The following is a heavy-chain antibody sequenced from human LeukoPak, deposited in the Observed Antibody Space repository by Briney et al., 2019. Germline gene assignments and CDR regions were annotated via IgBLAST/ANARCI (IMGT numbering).Heavy chain of an antibody. Sequence: GGSLRLSCAASGFTFSSYAMHWVRQAPGKGLEWVAVISYDGSNKYYADSVKGRFTISRDNSKNTLYLQMNSLRAEDTAVYYCAKTRSRNMITFGGVENWFDPWGQGTLVTVSS. V-gene: IGHV3-30*04. CDR3: AKTRSRNMITFGGVENWFDP. D-gene: IGHD3-16*01. J-gene: IGHJ5*02. CDR1: GFTFSSYA. CDR2: ISYDGSNK.